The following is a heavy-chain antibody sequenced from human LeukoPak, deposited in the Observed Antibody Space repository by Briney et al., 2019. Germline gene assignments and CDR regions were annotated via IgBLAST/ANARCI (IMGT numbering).Heavy chain of an antibody. CDR3: ARESGSYYRAFDI. D-gene: IGHD1-26*01. Sequence: GESLKISCKGSGYSFTSYWIGWVRQMPGKGLEWMGIIYPGDSDTRYSPSFQGQVTISADKSISTAYLQWSSLKASGTAMYYCARESGSYYRAFDIWGQGTMVTVSS. V-gene: IGHV5-51*01. J-gene: IGHJ3*02. CDR2: IYPGDSDT. CDR1: GYSFTSYW.